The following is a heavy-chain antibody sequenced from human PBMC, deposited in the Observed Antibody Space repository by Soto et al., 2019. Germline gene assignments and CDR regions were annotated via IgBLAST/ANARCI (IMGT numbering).Heavy chain of an antibody. V-gene: IGHV4-34*01. CDR3: ARGPDYGGNSVVWFDP. J-gene: IGHJ5*02. D-gene: IGHD4-17*01. CDR2: INHSGST. CDR1: GGSFSGYY. Sequence: PSETLSLTCAVYGGSFSGYYWSWIRQPPGKGLEWIGEINHSGSTNYNPSLKSRVTISVDTSKNQFSLKLSSVTAADTAVYYCARGPDYGGNSVVWFDPWGQGTLVTVSS.